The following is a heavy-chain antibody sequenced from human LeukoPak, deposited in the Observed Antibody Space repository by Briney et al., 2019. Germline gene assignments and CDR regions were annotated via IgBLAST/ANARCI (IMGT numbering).Heavy chain of an antibody. CDR2: IKTDGSST. CDR1: GFSFSSYW. CDR3: AREGYYGSAALYS. Sequence: GGSLRLSCAASGFSFSSYWMHWVRQAPGKGLVCVSRIKTDGSSTSYADSVKGRFTISRDNAKNTLYLQMNSLRAEDTAVYYCAREGYYGSAALYSWGHGTLVTVSS. D-gene: IGHD3-10*01. J-gene: IGHJ5*01. V-gene: IGHV3-74*01.